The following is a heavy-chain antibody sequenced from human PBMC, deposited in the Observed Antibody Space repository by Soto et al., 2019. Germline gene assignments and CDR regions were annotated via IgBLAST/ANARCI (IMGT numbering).Heavy chain of an antibody. CDR1: GYTFTSYG. CDR2: ISVYNGNT. Sequence: VKVSCKASGYTFTSYGITWVRQAPGQGLEWMGWISVYNGNTNYAQKLQGRVTMTTDTSTSTAYMELRSLRSDDTAVYYCARTATYYDILTGYRKAYYFDYWGQGTLVTVSS. V-gene: IGHV1-18*01. J-gene: IGHJ4*02. D-gene: IGHD3-9*01. CDR3: ARTATYYDILTGYRKAYYFDY.